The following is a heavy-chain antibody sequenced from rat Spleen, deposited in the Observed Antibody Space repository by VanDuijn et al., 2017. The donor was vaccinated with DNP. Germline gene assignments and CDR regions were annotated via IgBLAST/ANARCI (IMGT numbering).Heavy chain of an antibody. CDR3: ATEGYYYDGYYHPYVMDA. CDR2: ISPSGGST. J-gene: IGHJ4*01. Sequence: EVQLVESGGGLVQPGRSLKLSCAASGFTFSNYGMHWIRQAPTKGLEWVASISPSGGSTYYRDSVKGRFTISRDNAKSTLYLQMDSLRSEDTATYYCATEGYYYDGYYHPYVMDAWGQGASVTVSS. D-gene: IGHD1-12*03. V-gene: IGHV5-19*01. CDR1: GFTFSNYG.